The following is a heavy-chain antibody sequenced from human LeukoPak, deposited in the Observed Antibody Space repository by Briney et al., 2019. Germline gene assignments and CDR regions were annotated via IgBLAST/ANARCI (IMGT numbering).Heavy chain of an antibody. CDR3: ARGVDIVATNPGNSSGSIDY. D-gene: IGHD5-12*01. Sequence: ASVKVSCRASGYTFTSYYMHWVRQAPGQGLEWMGIINPSGGSTSYAQKFQGRVTMTRDTSTSTVYMELSSLRSEDTAVYYCARGVDIVATNPGNSSGSIDYWGQGTLVTVSS. CDR1: GYTFTSYY. J-gene: IGHJ4*02. CDR2: INPSGGST. V-gene: IGHV1-46*01.